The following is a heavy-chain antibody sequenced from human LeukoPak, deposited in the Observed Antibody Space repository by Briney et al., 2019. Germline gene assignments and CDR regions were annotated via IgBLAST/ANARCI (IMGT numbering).Heavy chain of an antibody. CDR3: VRHRAGYDFWNGYFDY. CDR1: GGSISSYY. D-gene: IGHD3-3*01. V-gene: IGHV4-39*01. J-gene: IGHJ4*02. CDR2: VYHSGST. Sequence: SETLSLTCTVSGGSISSYYWGWIRQPPGKGLGWIGTVYHSGSTYNNPSLKSRVSISVDTSKNQFSLKLSSVTAADTAAYYCVRHRAGYDFWNGYFDYWGQGTLVTVSS.